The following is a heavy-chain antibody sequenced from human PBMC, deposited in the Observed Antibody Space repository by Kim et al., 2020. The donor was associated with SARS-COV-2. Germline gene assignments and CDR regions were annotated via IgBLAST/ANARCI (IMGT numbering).Heavy chain of an antibody. J-gene: IGHJ4*02. V-gene: IGHV3-74*01. CDR2: INSDGSFA. D-gene: IGHD3-22*01. CDR1: GFTFSDYW. Sequence: GGSLRLSCAASGFTFSDYWMHWVRQAPGKGLVWVSRINSDGSFATYADSVKGRFTISRDNAKNTLYLQMSSLRVEDTAVYYCARERGAWLSLKAVDYWGQGTLVTVSS. CDR3: ARERGAWLSLKAVDY.